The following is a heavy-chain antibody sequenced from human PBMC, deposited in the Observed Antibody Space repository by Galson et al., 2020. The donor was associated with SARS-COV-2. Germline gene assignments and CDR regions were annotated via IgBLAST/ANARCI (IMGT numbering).Heavy chain of an antibody. V-gene: IGHV3-30*03. CDR2: ISYDGSKK. D-gene: IGHD3-3*01. Sequence: GGSPRLSCAASGFTFSNYVMHWVRQAPGKGMEWVAVISYDGSKKYYVDSVKGRFTFSRDNSKNMAQLQMNSLRPEDTAVYYCARGNSPCVTIFGVLIGTCGMDVWGQGTTVTVSS. CDR1: GFTFSNYV. J-gene: IGHJ6*02. CDR3: ARGNSPCVTIFGVLIGTCGMDV.